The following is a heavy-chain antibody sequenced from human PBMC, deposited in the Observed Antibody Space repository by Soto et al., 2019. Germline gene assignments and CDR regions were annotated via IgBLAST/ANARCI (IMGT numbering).Heavy chain of an antibody. Sequence: QVQLQQWGAGLLKPSETLSLTCAVYGVSFSGYYWSWIRQPPGKGLEWIGQINHSGSTNYNPSLKSRVTLSVDTSKNQFSLKLSSVTAAAPTVYYCARTSRFDYWGQGTLVTVSS. CDR1: GVSFSGYY. D-gene: IGHD6-6*01. CDR3: ARTSRFDY. CDR2: INHSGST. J-gene: IGHJ4*02. V-gene: IGHV4-34*01.